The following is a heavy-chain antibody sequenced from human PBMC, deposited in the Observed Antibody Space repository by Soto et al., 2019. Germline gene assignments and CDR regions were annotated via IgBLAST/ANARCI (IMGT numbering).Heavy chain of an antibody. V-gene: IGHV1-69*12. CDR1: GGTFSSYA. J-gene: IGHJ4*02. D-gene: IGHD3-9*01. Sequence: QVQLVQSGAEVKKPGSSVKVSCKASGGTFSSYAISWVRQAPGQGLEWMGGIIPIFGTANYAQKFQGRVTLTAXXSXSXGDMELGSLRSEDTAVYYCAREDADYGDILTGSFDYWGQGTLVTVSS. CDR3: AREDADYGDILTGSFDY. CDR2: IIPIFGTA.